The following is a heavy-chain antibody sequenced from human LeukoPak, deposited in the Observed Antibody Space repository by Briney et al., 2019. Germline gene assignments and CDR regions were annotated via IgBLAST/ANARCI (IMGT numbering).Heavy chain of an antibody. CDR1: GFTFSSYA. D-gene: IGHD3-10*01. V-gene: IGHV3-23*01. J-gene: IGHJ6*02. Sequence: GGSLRLSCAASGFTFSSYAMSWVRQAPGKGLEWVSVISSSDHSTHYADSVKGRFTISRDNSKNTLYLQMNSLRAEDTAVYYCARALTMVRGDDYGMDVWGQGTTVTVSS. CDR2: ISSSDHST. CDR3: ARALTMVRGDDYGMDV.